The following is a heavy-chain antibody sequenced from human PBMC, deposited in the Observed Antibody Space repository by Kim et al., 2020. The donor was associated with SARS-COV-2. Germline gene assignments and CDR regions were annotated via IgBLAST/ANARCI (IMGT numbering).Heavy chain of an antibody. V-gene: IGHV3-11*05. Sequence: KGRVTTSRDNAKNSLYLQMNSLRAEDTAVYYCARDFSHQLLFLYYDYGMDVWGQGTTVTVSS. D-gene: IGHD2-2*01. CDR3: ARDFSHQLLFLYYDYGMDV. J-gene: IGHJ6*02.